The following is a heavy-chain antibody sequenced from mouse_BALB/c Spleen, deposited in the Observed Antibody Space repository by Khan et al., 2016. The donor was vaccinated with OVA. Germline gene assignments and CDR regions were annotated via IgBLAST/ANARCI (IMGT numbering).Heavy chain of an antibody. CDR2: ISYSGVT. Sequence: EVQLVESGPGLVKPSQSLSLTCTVTGYSITSGYAWNWIRHFPGNKLEWMGYISYSGVTSYTPSLKSRISITRDTSKNPFFLQLNSVTTEDTATYNCARGNYYGYYFDYWGQGTTVTVSA. J-gene: IGHJ2*01. V-gene: IGHV3-2*02. CDR1: GYSITSGYA. D-gene: IGHD1-1*01. CDR3: ARGNYYGYYFDY.